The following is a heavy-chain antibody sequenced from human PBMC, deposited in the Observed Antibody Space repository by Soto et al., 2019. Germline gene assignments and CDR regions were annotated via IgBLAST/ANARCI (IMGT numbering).Heavy chain of an antibody. CDR1: GFSFPDHD. CDR2: VGRFGNT. V-gene: IGHV3-23*01. CDR3: AKEGRLRSPAGDYFDS. Sequence: EVALLDSGGHLVQPGGSLRLSCEGSGFSFPDHDMNWVRQTPGKGLEWVAAVGRFGNTYYRDSVRGRFTISRDDSRNTVYLQMKWLRVEATAVYFCAKEGRLRSPAGDYFDSWAQGSLVTVSS. J-gene: IGHJ4*02. D-gene: IGHD3-10*01.